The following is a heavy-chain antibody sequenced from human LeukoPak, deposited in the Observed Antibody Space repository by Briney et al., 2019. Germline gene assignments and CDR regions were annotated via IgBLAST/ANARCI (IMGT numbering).Heavy chain of an antibody. CDR3: ARQGRSGWYFDY. V-gene: IGHV5-51*01. D-gene: IGHD6-19*01. CDR1: GYSFSSYW. J-gene: IGHJ4*02. CDR2: IFPGDSDT. Sequence: GESLKISCKGSGYSFSSYWIAWVRQTPGRGPEWMGIIFPGDSDTRYSPSFEGQVTISADKSISTAYLQCSSLKASDTAMYYCARQGRSGWYFDYRGQGTLVTVSS.